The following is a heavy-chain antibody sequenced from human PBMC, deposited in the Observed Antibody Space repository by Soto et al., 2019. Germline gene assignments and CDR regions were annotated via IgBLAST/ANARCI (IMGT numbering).Heavy chain of an antibody. CDR3: TTLSITIFGVVLMDV. J-gene: IGHJ6*02. CDR1: GGTFGSHW. D-gene: IGHD3-3*01. V-gene: IGHV3-15*07. Sequence: VRSLRLPYEASGGTFGSHWRYRVRQTPGKGLVWVSRINSDENSTDYAAPVKGRFTISRDDSKNTLYLQMNSLKTEDTAVYYCTTLSITIFGVVLMDVWGQGTTVTVSS. CDR2: INSDENST.